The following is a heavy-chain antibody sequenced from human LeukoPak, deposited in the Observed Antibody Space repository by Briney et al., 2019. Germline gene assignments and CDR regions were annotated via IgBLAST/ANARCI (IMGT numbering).Heavy chain of an antibody. CDR2: IVVGSGNT. D-gene: IGHD2-2*01. V-gene: IGHV1-58*01. J-gene: IGHJ5*02. CDR3: AADLTASSTRRFDP. Sequence: ASVKVSCKASGFTFTSSAVQWVRLARGQRLEWIGWIVVGSGNTNYAQKFQERVTITRDMSTSTAYMELSSLRSEDTAVYYCAADLTASSTRRFDPWGQGTLVTVSS. CDR1: GFTFTSSA.